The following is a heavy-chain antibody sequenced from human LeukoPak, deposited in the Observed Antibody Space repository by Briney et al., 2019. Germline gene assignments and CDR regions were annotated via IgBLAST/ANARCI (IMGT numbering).Heavy chain of an antibody. CDR3: TTVSYSYDSSGYYRPPYSY. CDR2: IKSKTGDGTI. Sequence: GGSLRLSCAASGITFNNAWMGWVRQAPGKGLEWVGRIKSKTGDGTIDYAAPVEGRFTISRDDSKNTTFLQMNSLKTEDTAVYYCTTVSYSYDSSGYYRPPYSYWGQGTLVTVSS. CDR1: GITFNNAW. V-gene: IGHV3-15*01. J-gene: IGHJ4*02. D-gene: IGHD3-22*01.